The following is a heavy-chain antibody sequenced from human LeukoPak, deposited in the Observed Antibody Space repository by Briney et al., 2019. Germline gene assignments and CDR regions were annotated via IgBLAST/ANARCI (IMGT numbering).Heavy chain of an antibody. CDR3: ARAPSRDGYNSPNWFDP. J-gene: IGHJ5*02. D-gene: IGHD5-24*01. CDR2: IIPIFGIA. CDR1: GGTFSSYA. V-gene: IGHV1-69*04. Sequence: ASVKISCKASGGTFSSYAISWVRQAPGQGLEWMGRIIPIFGIANYAQKFQGRVTITADKSTSTAYMELSSLRSEDTAVYYCARAPSRDGYNSPNWFDPWGREPWSPSPQ.